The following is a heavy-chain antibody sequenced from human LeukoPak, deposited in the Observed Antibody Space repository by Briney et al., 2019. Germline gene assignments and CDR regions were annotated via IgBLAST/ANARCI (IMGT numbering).Heavy chain of an antibody. V-gene: IGHV1-69*13. CDR1: GYTFTGYY. J-gene: IGHJ4*02. CDR3: ARGEDYGVFFDY. D-gene: IGHD4-17*01. Sequence: SVKVSCKASGYTFTGYYMHWVRQAPGQGLEWMGGIIPIFGTANYAQKFQGRVTITADESTSTAYMELSSLRSEDTAVYYCARGEDYGVFFDYWGQGTLVTVSS. CDR2: IIPIFGTA.